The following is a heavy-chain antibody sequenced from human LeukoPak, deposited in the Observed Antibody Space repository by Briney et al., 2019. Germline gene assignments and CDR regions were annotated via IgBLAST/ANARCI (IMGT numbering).Heavy chain of an antibody. V-gene: IGHV4-4*07. Sequence: PSETLSLTCSVSDGSINGYYWTWIRQPAGKGLEWIGRTHSSRSTNYSPSLKSRATMSLDTSKNQFSLRLTSVTAADTAVYYCARGVSAVTLDSWGQGTLVTVSS. CDR1: DGSINGYY. J-gene: IGHJ4*02. D-gene: IGHD4-17*01. CDR3: ARGVSAVTLDS. CDR2: THSSRST.